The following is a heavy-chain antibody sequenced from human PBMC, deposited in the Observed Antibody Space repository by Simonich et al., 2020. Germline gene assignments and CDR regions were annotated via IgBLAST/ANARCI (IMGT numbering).Heavy chain of an antibody. V-gene: IGHV3-23*01. CDR2: IGGSGGNT. CDR3: AKRSGVSITGTFDY. J-gene: IGHJ4*02. Sequence: EVQLLESGGGLVQPGGSLRLSCAASGFTFSSYAMCWVRQAPGRGREGGSAIGGSGGNTYYADSVKGRFTISRDNSKNTLYLQMNSLRAEDTAVYYCAKRSGVSITGTFDYWGQGTLVTVSS. D-gene: IGHD1-7*01. CDR1: GFTFSSYA.